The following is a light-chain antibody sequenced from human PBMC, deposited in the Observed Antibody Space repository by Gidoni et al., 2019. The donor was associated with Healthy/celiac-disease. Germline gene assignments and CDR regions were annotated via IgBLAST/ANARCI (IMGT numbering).Light chain of an antibody. Sequence: QSVLTQPPSVSGAPGQRVTISCTGISANIGAGYHVHWYQQLPGTAPKLLIYGNSNRPSGVPDRFSGSKSGTSASLAITGLQAEDEADYYCQSYDSSLSGVVFGGGTKLTVL. J-gene: IGLJ2*01. CDR1: SANIGAGYH. V-gene: IGLV1-40*01. CDR3: QSYDSSLSGVV. CDR2: GNS.